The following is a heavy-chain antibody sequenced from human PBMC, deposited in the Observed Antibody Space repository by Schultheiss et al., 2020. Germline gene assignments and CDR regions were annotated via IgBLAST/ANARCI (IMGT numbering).Heavy chain of an antibody. CDR2: ISSSSSYI. CDR3: ARAELYYYDLVPDY. Sequence: GGSLRLSCAASGFTFSSYSMNWVRQAPGKGLEWVSSISSSSSYIYYADSVKGRFTISRDNAKNSLYLQMNSLRAEDTAVYYCARAELYYYDLVPDYWGQGTLVTVSS. V-gene: IGHV3-21*01. CDR1: GFTFSSYS. J-gene: IGHJ4*02. D-gene: IGHD3-22*01.